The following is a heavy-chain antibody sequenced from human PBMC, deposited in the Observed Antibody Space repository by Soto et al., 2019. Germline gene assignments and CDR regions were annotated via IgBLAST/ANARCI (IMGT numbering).Heavy chain of an antibody. J-gene: IGHJ5*02. CDR1: GYTFTTYG. D-gene: IGHD3-10*01. Sequence: ASVKVSCKTSGYTFTTYGVSWVRPAPGQGLEWMGWISAYNGNTNYAQKLQGRVTMTTDTSTSTAYMELRGLRSDDTAVYYCARDRYYYGSGSYYISWFDPWGQGTLVTVSS. CDR2: ISAYNGNT. CDR3: ARDRYYYGSGSYYISWFDP. V-gene: IGHV1-18*04.